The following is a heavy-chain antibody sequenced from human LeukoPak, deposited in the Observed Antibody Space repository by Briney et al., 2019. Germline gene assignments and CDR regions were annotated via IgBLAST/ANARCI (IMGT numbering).Heavy chain of an antibody. V-gene: IGHV3-30*02. J-gene: IGHJ6*02. CDR1: GFTFSSYG. CDR2: IRYDGSNK. Sequence: PGGSLRLSCAASGFTFSSYGMHWVRQAPGKGLEWVAFIRYDGSNKYYADSVKGRFTISRDNSKNSLYLQMNSLRAEDTAVYYCARVKCSGGSCYLPSPERPTNWGMDVWGQGTTVTVSS. D-gene: IGHD2-15*01. CDR3: ARVKCSGGSCYLPSPERPTNWGMDV.